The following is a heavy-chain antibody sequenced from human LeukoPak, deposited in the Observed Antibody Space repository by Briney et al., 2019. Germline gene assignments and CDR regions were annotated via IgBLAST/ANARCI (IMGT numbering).Heavy chain of an antibody. Sequence: GGSLRLSCAASGFTFSSYSMSWVRQAPGKGLEWVSYISSSSSAMYYADSMKGRFTISRDNAKNSLYLQMNNLRDEDTAVYYCARGSLNSFDYWAQGALVTVSS. V-gene: IGHV3-48*02. CDR2: ISSSSSAM. D-gene: IGHD6-6*01. CDR3: ARGSLNSFDY. CDR1: GFTFSSYS. J-gene: IGHJ4*02.